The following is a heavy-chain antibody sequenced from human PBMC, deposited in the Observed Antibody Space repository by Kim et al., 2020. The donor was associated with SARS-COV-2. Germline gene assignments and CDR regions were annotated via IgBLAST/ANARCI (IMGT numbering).Heavy chain of an antibody. D-gene: IGHD3-22*01. V-gene: IGHV3-11*01. CDR1: GFTFSDYY. J-gene: IGHJ4*02. CDR2: ISSSGSTI. CDR3: ARARHSYTYYYDSSGYSHTPNEYYFDY. Sequence: GGSLRLSCAASGFTFSDYYMSWIRQAPGKGLEWVSYISSSGSTIYYADSVKGRFTISRDNAKNSLYLQMNSLRAEDTAVYYCARARHSYTYYYDSSGYSHTPNEYYFDYWGQGTLVTVSS.